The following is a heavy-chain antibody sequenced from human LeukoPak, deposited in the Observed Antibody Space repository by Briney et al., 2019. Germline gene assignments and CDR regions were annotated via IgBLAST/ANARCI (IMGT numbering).Heavy chain of an antibody. CDR3: ARDPGNGGYED. Sequence: GGSLRLSCAASGFTFSSYEMNWVRQAPGKGLEWVSYISSSGSTIYYADSVKGRFTISRDNAKNSLHLQMNSLRAEDTAVYYCARDPGNGGYEDWGQGTLVTVSS. V-gene: IGHV3-48*03. J-gene: IGHJ4*02. D-gene: IGHD5-12*01. CDR2: ISSSGSTI. CDR1: GFTFSSYE.